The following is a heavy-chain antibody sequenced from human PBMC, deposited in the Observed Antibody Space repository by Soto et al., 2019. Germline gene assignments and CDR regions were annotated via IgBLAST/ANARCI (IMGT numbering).Heavy chain of an antibody. Sequence: PGGSLRLSCAASGFTFSSYGMHWVRQTPGKGLEWVAVISYDGSNKYYADSVKGRFTISRENSKNTLYLQMNSLRAEDTAVYYCAIDLGYYSSVYPVWGQGTLVTVSP. V-gene: IGHV3-30*03. CDR2: ISYDGSNK. D-gene: IGHD3-22*01. CDR1: GFTFSSYG. CDR3: AIDLGYYSSVYPV. J-gene: IGHJ4*02.